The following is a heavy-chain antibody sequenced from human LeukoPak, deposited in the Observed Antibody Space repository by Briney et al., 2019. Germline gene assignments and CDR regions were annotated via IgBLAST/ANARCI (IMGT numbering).Heavy chain of an antibody. Sequence: SETLSLTCTVSGGSISSGDYYWSWIRQPPGKGLEWIGYIYYSGSTYYNPSLKSRVTISVDTSKNQFSLKLSSVTAADTAVYYCARAGDSSGYYPLNWFDPWGQGTLVTVSS. CDR1: GGSISSGDYY. J-gene: IGHJ5*02. CDR3: ARAGDSSGYYPLNWFDP. CDR2: IYYSGST. D-gene: IGHD3-22*01. V-gene: IGHV4-30-4*02.